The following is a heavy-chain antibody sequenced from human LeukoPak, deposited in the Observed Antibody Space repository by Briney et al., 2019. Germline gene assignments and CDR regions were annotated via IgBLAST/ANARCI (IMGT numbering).Heavy chain of an antibody. CDR2: ITPSGGT. CDR3: ARDRGWYHYFQH. V-gene: IGHV1-2*02. Sequence: ASVKVSCKASGYTFTSYAIHWVRQAPGQGLEWMGWITPSGGTNYPQKFQGRVAITWDTSITTAYMDLSRLRSDDTAVYYCARDRGWYHYFQHWGQGTLVTVSS. J-gene: IGHJ1*01. CDR1: GYTFTSYA. D-gene: IGHD6-19*01.